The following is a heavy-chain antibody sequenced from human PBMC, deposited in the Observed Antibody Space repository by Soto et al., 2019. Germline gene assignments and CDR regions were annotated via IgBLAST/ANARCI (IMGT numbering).Heavy chain of an antibody. J-gene: IGHJ6*02. D-gene: IGHD6-13*01. CDR1: GGSISSGDYY. Sequence: PSETLSLTCTVSGGSISSGDYYWSWIRQHPGKGLEWIGYIYYSGSTYYNPSLKSRVTISVDTSKNQFSLKLSSVTAADTAVYYCAREGVSSSWYNYYGMDVWGQGTTVTV. CDR3: AREGVSSSWYNYYGMDV. CDR2: IYYSGST. V-gene: IGHV4-31*03.